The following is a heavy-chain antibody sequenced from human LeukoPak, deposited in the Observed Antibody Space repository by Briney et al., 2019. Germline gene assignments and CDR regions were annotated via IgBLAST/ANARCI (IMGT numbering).Heavy chain of an antibody. CDR1: GFTFSSYA. CDR3: SSDSSGFYD. J-gene: IGHJ4*02. V-gene: IGHV3-15*01. Sequence: GGSLRLSCAASGFTFSSYAMSWVRQAPGKGLEWVGRIKSRSDGGTTDYTARVRGRFTISRDDSKTTLYPQTNRLKTEDTATYYCSSDSSGFYDWGQGTLVTVSP. D-gene: IGHD6-19*01. CDR2: IKSRSDGGTT.